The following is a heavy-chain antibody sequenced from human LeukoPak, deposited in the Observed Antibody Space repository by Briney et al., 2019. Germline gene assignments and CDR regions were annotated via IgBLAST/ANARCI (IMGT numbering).Heavy chain of an antibody. J-gene: IGHJ5*02. CDR1: GYTFTGYY. CDR3: ARVPRYNHDDFAWFAP. D-gene: IGHD5-24*01. Sequence: ASVTVSCTASGYTFTGYYMHWVRQAPGQGLEWMGWINPNNGGTNNAQKFQGRVTMTRETSISTAYMELSRLTSDDTAVYYCARVPRYNHDDFAWFAPCGQGTLVTVHS. CDR2: INPNNGGT. V-gene: IGHV1-2*02.